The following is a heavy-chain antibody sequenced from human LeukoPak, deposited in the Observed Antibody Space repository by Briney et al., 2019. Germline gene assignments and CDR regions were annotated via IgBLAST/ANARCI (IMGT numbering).Heavy chain of an antibody. CDR2: IYYSGST. CDR1: GGSISSYY. J-gene: IGHJ4*02. V-gene: IGHV4-59*08. D-gene: IGHD1-26*01. CDR3: ARRSTRDSAPFDY. Sequence: SETLSLTCTVSGGSISSYYWSWIRQPPGKGLEWIGYIYYSGSTNYNPSLKSRVTISVDTSKNQFSLKLSSVTAADTAVYYCARRSTRDSAPFDYWGQGTLVTVPS.